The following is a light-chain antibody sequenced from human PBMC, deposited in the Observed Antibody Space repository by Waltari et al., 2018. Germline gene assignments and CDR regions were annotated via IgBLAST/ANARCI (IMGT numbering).Light chain of an antibody. J-gene: IGLJ3*02. CDR1: SGHSSNV. CDR3: QTGGHGTWV. Sequence: QLVVTQSPSASAPLGASVKLTCTLSSGHSSNVIAWLQQRPEKGPRYLMKVNSDGSHSKGDESPDRFSGSSSGAERYLTISSLQSDDEADYYCQTGGHGTWVFGGGTKLTVL. CDR2: VNSDGSH. V-gene: IGLV4-69*01.